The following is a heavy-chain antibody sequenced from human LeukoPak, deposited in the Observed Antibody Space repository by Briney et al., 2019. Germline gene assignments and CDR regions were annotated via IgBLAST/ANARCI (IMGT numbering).Heavy chain of an antibody. CDR2: IYYSGST. CDR3: ARGRPKDYDFWSGYYAYYFDY. J-gene: IGHJ4*02. Sequence: SETLSLTCTVSGGSISSYYWSWIRQPPGKGLEWIGYIYYSGSTNYNPSLKSRVTISVDTSKNQFSLKLSSVTAADTAVYYCARGRPKDYDFWSGYYAYYFDYWGQGTLVTVSS. V-gene: IGHV4-59*12. D-gene: IGHD3-3*01. CDR1: GGSISSYY.